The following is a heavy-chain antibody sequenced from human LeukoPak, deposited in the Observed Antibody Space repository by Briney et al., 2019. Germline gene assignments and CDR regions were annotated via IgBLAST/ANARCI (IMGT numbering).Heavy chain of an antibody. J-gene: IGHJ6*04. CDR1: GGSISSYY. V-gene: IGHV4-59*01. CDR2: IYYSGSP. CDR3: ASQSAYYYYGVDV. Sequence: PSETLSLTCTVSGGSISSYYWSWIGQPPGKGLEWIGYIYYSGSPNYNPSLKSRVTISVDTSKNQFSLKLSSVTAADTAVYYCASQSAYYYYGVDVWGKGTTVTVSS. D-gene: IGHD3-3*01.